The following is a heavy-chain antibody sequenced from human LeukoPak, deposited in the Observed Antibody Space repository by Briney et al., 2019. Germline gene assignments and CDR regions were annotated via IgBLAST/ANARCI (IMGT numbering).Heavy chain of an antibody. CDR2: IKQDGSEK. CDR1: GFTFSSYW. V-gene: IGHV3-7*01. CDR3: ARGGDYVWGSYRYFDY. D-gene: IGHD3-16*02. J-gene: IGHJ4*02. Sequence: PGGSLRLSCAASGFTFSSYWMSWVRQAPGKELEWVANIKQDGSEKYYVDSVKGRFTISRDNAKNSLYLQMNSLRAEDTAVYYCARGGDYVWGSYRYFDYWGQGTLVTVSS.